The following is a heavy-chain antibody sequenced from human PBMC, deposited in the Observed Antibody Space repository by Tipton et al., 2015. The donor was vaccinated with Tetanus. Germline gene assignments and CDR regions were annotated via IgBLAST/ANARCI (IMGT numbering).Heavy chain of an antibody. Sequence: SLRLSCAASGFTVSSNYMSWVRQAPGKGLEWVSIIYSGGRTYYADSVKGRLTISRDNSKNMLFLQMNSMRAEDTAVYYCTSSLNTWYYYGVDVWGQGTTVTVSS. CDR2: IYSGGRT. D-gene: IGHD3-16*01. V-gene: IGHV3-53*01. J-gene: IGHJ6*02. CDR3: TSSLNTWYYYGVDV. CDR1: GFTVSSNY.